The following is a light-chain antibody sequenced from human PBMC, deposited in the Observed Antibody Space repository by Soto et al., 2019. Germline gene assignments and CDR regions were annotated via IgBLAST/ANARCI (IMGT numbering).Light chain of an antibody. CDR1: QSVSNN. CDR3: QQYNNWPPFT. J-gene: IGKJ3*01. Sequence: EIVMTQSPAPLSVSPGERATLSCRASQSVSNNLAWYQQKPGQAPRLLIYGTSTRATGIPARFSGSGSGTEFTLTISSLQSEDFAVYYCQQYNNWPPFTFGPGTKVDIK. V-gene: IGKV3-15*01. CDR2: GTS.